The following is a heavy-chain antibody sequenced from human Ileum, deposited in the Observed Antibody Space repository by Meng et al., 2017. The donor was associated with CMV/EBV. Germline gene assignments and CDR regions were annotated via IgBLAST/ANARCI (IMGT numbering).Heavy chain of an antibody. D-gene: IGHD3-3*01. J-gene: IGHJ4*02. Sequence: SVASISSGDYYWTWVRQHPEKGLEWIGYISYNGNTNYNPSLKSRITISLDTSKNQFSLNLRSVTAADTAVYCCATNSDFWSGYWNYWGQGTLVTVSS. CDR1: VASISSGDYY. CDR3: ATNSDFWSGYWNY. V-gene: IGHV4-31*02. CDR2: ISYNGNT.